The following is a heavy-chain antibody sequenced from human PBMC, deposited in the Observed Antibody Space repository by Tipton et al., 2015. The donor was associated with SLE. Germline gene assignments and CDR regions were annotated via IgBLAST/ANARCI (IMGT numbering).Heavy chain of an antibody. J-gene: IGHJ4*02. CDR3: APKYYPAAMGFDY. D-gene: IGHD2-2*01. CDR1: GGSISSGSYY. CDR2: IYYSGST. V-gene: IGHV4-39*07. Sequence: TLSLTCTVSGGSISSGSYYWGWIRQPPGKGLEWIGSIYYSGSTYYNPSLKSRVTISVDTSKNQFSLKLSSVTAADTAVYYCAPKYYPAAMGFDYWGQGTLVTVSS.